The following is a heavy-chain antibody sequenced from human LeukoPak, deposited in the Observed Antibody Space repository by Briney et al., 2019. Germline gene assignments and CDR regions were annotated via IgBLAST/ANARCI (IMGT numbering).Heavy chain of an antibody. CDR3: ARVGAAVVGKFDY. D-gene: IGHD6-19*01. J-gene: IGHJ4*02. Sequence: GESLKISCKASGDRLTSYWIAWVRQMPGRGLEWMGIIYVADSESRYSPSFQGQVTMSVNKSISTAYLQWSSLKASDTAMYYCARVGAAVVGKFDYWGQGTLVIVSS. CDR1: GDRLTSYW. CDR2: IYVADSES. V-gene: IGHV5-51*01.